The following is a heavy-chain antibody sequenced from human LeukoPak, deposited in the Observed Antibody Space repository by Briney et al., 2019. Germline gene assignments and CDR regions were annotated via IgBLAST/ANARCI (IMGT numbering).Heavy chain of an antibody. J-gene: IGHJ4*02. V-gene: IGHV4-39*01. CDR3: ARHVEYTSSWYYFDY. CDR2: IYYTGST. D-gene: IGHD6-13*01. CDR1: GGSISSSSYY. Sequence: SETLSLTCTVSGGSISSSSYYWGWIRQPPGKGLEWIGSIYYTGSTYYNPSLNSRGTISVDTSKNQFSLQLSSVTAADTAVYYCARHVEYTSSWYYFDYWGQGTLVTVSS.